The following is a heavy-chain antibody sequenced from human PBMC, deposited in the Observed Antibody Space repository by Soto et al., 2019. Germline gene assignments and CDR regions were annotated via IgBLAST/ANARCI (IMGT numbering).Heavy chain of an antibody. CDR3: ARDGIGSAAFWGYLDF. Sequence: QVQLVESGGGVVQPGKSLRLSCAAPGSIFRGYGMHWVRQAPGKGLEWVAIIRFDGSNIKYADAVMGRFTISRDNSKNMLYLEMNSLRVEDTAIYYCARDGIGSAAFWGYLDFWGQGTLVIVSS. D-gene: IGHD2-15*01. V-gene: IGHV3-33*01. J-gene: IGHJ4*02. CDR1: GSIFRGYG. CDR2: IRFDGSNI.